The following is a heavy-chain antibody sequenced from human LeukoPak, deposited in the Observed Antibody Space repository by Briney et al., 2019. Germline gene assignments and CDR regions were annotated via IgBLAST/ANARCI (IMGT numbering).Heavy chain of an antibody. CDR1: GFTFSSYA. CDR2: ISDSGSNT. D-gene: IGHD5-18*01. Sequence: PGGSLRLSCAASGFTFSSYAMSWVRQTPGKGLEWVSVISDSGSNTYYADSVKGRFTISRDNSKNTLYLQLNSLGDEDTALYHCAKERSLNGGYTDGYFDHWGQGTLVTVSS. J-gene: IGHJ4*02. V-gene: IGHV3-23*01. CDR3: AKERSLNGGYTDGYFDH.